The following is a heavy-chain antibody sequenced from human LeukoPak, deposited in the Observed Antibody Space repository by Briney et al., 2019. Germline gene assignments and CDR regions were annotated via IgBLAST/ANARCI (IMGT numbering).Heavy chain of an antibody. V-gene: IGHV3-23*01. Sequence: GGSLRLSCAASGFTFSSYAMSWVRQAPGKGLEWVSAISGSGGSTYYADSVKGRFTISRDNSKNTLYLQMNSLRAEDTAVYYCANAITYGDYPFDYWGQGTLVTVSS. D-gene: IGHD4-17*01. CDR1: GFTFSSYA. J-gene: IGHJ4*02. CDR2: ISGSGGST. CDR3: ANAITYGDYPFDY.